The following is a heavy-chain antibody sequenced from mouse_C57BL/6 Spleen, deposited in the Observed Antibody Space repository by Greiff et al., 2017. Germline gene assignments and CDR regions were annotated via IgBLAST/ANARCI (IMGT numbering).Heavy chain of an antibody. J-gene: IGHJ2*01. D-gene: IGHD4-1*01. CDR2: IDPETGGT. CDR3: TGWDSFYFDY. Sequence: VQLKESGAELVRPGASVTLSCKASGYTFTDYEMHWVKQTPVHGLEWIGAIDPETGGTAYNQKFKGKAILTADKSSSTAYMELRSLTSEDSAVYYCTGWDSFYFDYWGQGTTLTVSS. CDR1: GYTFTDYE. V-gene: IGHV1-15*01.